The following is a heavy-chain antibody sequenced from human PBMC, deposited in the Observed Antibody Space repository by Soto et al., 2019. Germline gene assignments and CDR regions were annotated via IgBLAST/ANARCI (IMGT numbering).Heavy chain of an antibody. D-gene: IGHD3-16*01. J-gene: IGHJ5*02. V-gene: IGHV1-18*01. CDR1: GYTFTSYG. Sequence: QVQLVQSGAEVKKPGASVKVSCKASGYTFTSYGISWVRQAPGQGLVWMGWISANNGNTNHAQKLQGRVTMTTDTPTSTAYMELRSLRSDDTAVYYCARRETWGGNNWFDPWGQGTLVTVSS. CDR2: ISANNGNT. CDR3: ARRETWGGNNWFDP.